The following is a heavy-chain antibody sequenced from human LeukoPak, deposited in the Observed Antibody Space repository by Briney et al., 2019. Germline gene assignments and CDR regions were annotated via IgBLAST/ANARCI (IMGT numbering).Heavy chain of an antibody. Sequence: GGSLRLSCAASGFTFSSYSMNWVRQAPGKGLEWVSSISSSSSYIYYADSVKGRFTISRDNAKNSLYLQMNSLRAEDTALYYCAKDISSSSWYGENWFDPWGQGTLVTVSS. CDR2: ISSSSSYI. D-gene: IGHD6-13*01. CDR3: AKDISSSSWYGENWFDP. V-gene: IGHV3-21*04. J-gene: IGHJ5*02. CDR1: GFTFSSYS.